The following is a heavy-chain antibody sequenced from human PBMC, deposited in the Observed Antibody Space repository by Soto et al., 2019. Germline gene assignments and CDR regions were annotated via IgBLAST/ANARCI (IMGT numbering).Heavy chain of an antibody. CDR3: ARDGVDIVATVRVRGMDV. D-gene: IGHD5-12*01. Sequence: ASVKVSWKGFWRTLSRHTISWGGQAPGQRLEWMGRIIPILGIANYAQQFQGRVTITADQSTSTAYMELSSLRSEDTAVYYCARDGVDIVATVRVRGMDVWGQGTTVTVSS. J-gene: IGHJ6*02. CDR2: IIPILGIA. CDR1: WRTLSRHT. V-gene: IGHV1-69*04.